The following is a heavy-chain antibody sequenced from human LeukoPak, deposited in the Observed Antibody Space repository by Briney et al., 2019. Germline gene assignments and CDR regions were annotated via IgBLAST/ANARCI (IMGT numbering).Heavy chain of an antibody. V-gene: IGHV3-48*03. CDR3: ARGATTVTTIADNWFDP. D-gene: IGHD4-11*01. CDR1: GFTFSSYE. Sequence: QPGGSLRLSCAASGFTFSSYEMKWVRQAPGKGLEWVSYISSSGSTIYYADSVKGRFTISRDNAKNSLYLQMNSLRAEDTAVYYCARGATTVTTIADNWFDPWGQGTLVTVSS. J-gene: IGHJ5*02. CDR2: ISSSGSTI.